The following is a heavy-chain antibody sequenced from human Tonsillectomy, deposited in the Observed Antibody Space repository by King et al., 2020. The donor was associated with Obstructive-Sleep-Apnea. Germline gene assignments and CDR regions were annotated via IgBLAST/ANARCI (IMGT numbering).Heavy chain of an antibody. D-gene: IGHD3-22*01. Sequence: VQLVESGGGLVQPGGSLRLSCAASGFTVSNNYMSWVRQAPGKGLECVSVIYSGGTTYYADSVKGRFTISRDNAKNTLYLQMNSLRSDDTAVFYCAGARVHYDSSGYFSKDLYYFDYWGQGTLVTVSS. J-gene: IGHJ4*02. CDR1: GFTVSNNY. CDR3: AGARVHYDSSGYFSKDLYYFDY. V-gene: IGHV3-53*04. CDR2: IYSGGTT.